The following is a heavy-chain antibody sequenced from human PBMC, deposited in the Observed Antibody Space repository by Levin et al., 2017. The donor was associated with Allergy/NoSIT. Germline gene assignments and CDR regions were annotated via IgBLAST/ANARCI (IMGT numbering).Heavy chain of an antibody. CDR1: GYTFTSYG. Sequence: ASVKVSCKASGYTFTSYGISWVRQAPGQGLEWMGWISAYNGNTNYAQKLQGRVTMTTDTSTSTAYMELRSLRSDDTAVYYCARDPGIVGATTPDYWGQGTLVTVSS. CDR2: ISAYNGNT. D-gene: IGHD1-26*01. J-gene: IGHJ4*02. CDR3: ARDPGIVGATTPDY. V-gene: IGHV1-18*01.